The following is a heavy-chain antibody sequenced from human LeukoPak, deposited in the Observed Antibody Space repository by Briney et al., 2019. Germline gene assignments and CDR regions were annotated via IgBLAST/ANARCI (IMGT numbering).Heavy chain of an antibody. Sequence: SETLSLTCSVSGGSISSSTYYWGWIRQPPGEGLEWIGSIYYSVSTYYNPSLKSRLTISVDTSKNQFTLKLNSVTAADTAVYYCARHDYGDYSSFDYWGQGTLVTVSS. J-gene: IGHJ4*02. CDR2: IYYSVST. D-gene: IGHD4-17*01. V-gene: IGHV4-39*01. CDR1: GGSISSSTYY. CDR3: ARHDYGDYSSFDY.